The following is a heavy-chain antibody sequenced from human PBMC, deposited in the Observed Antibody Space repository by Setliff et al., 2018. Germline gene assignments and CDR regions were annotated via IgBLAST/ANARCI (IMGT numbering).Heavy chain of an antibody. Sequence: PSETLSLTCAVYDGSFSDHYWGWIRQPPGKGLEWIGSIYYTGSTYYNPSLKSRVTMSVDTSKRQFSLKLGSATAADTAVYYCARDMGQPYYFESWGLGTLVTVSS. CDR3: ARDMGQPYYFES. CDR1: DGSFSDHY. J-gene: IGHJ4*02. D-gene: IGHD3-10*01. CDR2: IYYTGST. V-gene: IGHV4-34*01.